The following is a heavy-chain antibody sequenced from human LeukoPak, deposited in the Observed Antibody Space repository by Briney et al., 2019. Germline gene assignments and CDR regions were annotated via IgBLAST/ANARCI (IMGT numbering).Heavy chain of an antibody. V-gene: IGHV3-7*01. Sequence: GGSLRLSCAASGFTFSSFGMHWVRQAPGKGLEWVANIKQDGSEKYYVDSVKGRFTISRDNAKNSLYLQMNSLRAEDTAVYYCAKRSGSYLDDAFDYWGQGTLVTVSS. CDR1: GFTFSSFG. D-gene: IGHD1-26*01. CDR3: AKRSGSYLDDAFDY. CDR2: IKQDGSEK. J-gene: IGHJ4*02.